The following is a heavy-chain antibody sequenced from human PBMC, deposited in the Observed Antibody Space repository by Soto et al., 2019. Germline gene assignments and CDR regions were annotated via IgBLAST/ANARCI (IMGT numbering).Heavy chain of an antibody. D-gene: IGHD1-1*01. V-gene: IGHV3-23*01. CDR3: AFFFQAEDGIRGTVPVSAFLLNRSSDL. J-gene: IGHJ2*01. Sequence: PGKALEWVAGISDNGGSTYHVDSVRGRFTISRDNSRNTLYLDMISLRAEDTAVYYCAFFFQAEDGIRGTVPVSAFLLNRSSDL. CDR2: ISDNGGST.